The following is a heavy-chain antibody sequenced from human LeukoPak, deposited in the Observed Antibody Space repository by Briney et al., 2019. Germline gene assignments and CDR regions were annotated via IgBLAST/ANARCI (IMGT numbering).Heavy chain of an antibody. J-gene: IGHJ5*02. Sequence: DSVKGRFTISRDNAKNSLYLQMNSLRADDTAAYYCASFETVAANCFDPWRQGTLVTVSS. V-gene: IGHV3-7*01. D-gene: IGHD6-19*01. CDR3: ASFETVAANCFDP.